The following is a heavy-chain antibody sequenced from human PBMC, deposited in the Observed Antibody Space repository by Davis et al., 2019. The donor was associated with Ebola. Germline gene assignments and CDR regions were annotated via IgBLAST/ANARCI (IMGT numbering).Heavy chain of an antibody. CDR3: AKSGLSFGVVKYHYGMDV. D-gene: IGHD3-3*01. CDR1: VITFSSYA. Sequence: GESLKISCTDSVITFSSYAMTWVRQAPGKGLEWVSSISSSGGSTYYADSVKGRFTISRDNSKNTLYLQMNSLRAEDTAVYYCAKSGLSFGVVKYHYGMDVWGKGTTVTVSS. J-gene: IGHJ6*04. V-gene: IGHV3-23*01. CDR2: ISSSGGST.